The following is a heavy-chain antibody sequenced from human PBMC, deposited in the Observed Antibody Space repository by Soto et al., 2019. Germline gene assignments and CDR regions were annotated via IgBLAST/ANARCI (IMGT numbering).Heavy chain of an antibody. CDR3: ARDGNYYYGMDV. CDR1: GGSISSYY. J-gene: IGHJ6*02. CDR2: IYYSGST. D-gene: IGHD1-26*01. V-gene: IGHV4-59*01. Sequence: SGTLSLTCTVSGGSISSYYWSWIRQPPGKGLEWIGYIYYSGSTNYNPSLKSRVTISVDTSKNQFSLKLSSVTAADTAVYYCARDGNYYYGMDVWGQGTTVTVSS.